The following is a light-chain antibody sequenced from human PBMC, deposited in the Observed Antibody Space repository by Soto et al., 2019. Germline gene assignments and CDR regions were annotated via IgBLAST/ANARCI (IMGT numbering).Light chain of an antibody. V-gene: IGLV2-14*01. CDR1: SSDIGGYNY. CDR2: EVS. J-gene: IGLJ3*02. CDR3: CSYAGSSTLV. Sequence: QSVLTQPASVSGSPGQSITISCTGTSSDIGGYNYVSWYQQHPGKAPKLMIYEVSNRPSGVYNRFSGSKSGNTASLTISGLQAEDEAYYYCCSYAGSSTLVFGGGTKLTVL.